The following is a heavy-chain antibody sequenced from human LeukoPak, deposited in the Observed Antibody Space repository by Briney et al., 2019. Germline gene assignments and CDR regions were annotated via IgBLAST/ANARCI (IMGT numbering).Heavy chain of an antibody. CDR3: VHTLYSYNWNDEAFDI. CDR2: INHTGST. Sequence: SETLSLTCAVYGRSFSGYYWSWIRQPPGKGLEWIGEINHTGSTNYNPSLKSRVSISVDTSKNQFSLKLNSVTAADTALYYCVHTLYSYNWNDEAFDIWGQGTMATVFS. V-gene: IGHV4-34*01. D-gene: IGHD1-1*01. CDR1: GRSFSGYY. J-gene: IGHJ3*02.